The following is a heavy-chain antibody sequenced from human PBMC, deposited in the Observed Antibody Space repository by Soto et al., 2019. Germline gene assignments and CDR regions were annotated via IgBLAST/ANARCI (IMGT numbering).Heavy chain of an antibody. J-gene: IGHJ6*03. Sequence: QVQLQESGPGLVKPSETLSLTCTVSGGSISSYYWSWIRQPPGKGLEWIGYIYYSGSTNYNPSLTSRVTISVDTSKNQFSLKLSSVTAADTAVYYCARQEYSSSSYYYYYMDVWGKGTTVTVSS. CDR1: GGSISSYY. V-gene: IGHV4-59*08. CDR3: ARQEYSSSSYYYYYMDV. D-gene: IGHD6-6*01. CDR2: IYYSGST.